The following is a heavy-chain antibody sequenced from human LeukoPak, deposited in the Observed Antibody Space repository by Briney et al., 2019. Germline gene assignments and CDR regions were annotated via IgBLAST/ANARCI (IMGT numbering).Heavy chain of an antibody. CDR1: GYTFTSYA. J-gene: IGHJ4*02. D-gene: IGHD6-13*01. CDR2: INAGNGNT. V-gene: IGHV1-3*01. CDR3: ARLYSSSWHFDY. Sequence: GASVKVSCKASGYTFTSYAMHWVRQAPGQRLEWMGWINAGNGNTKYSQKFQGRVTITRDTSASTAYMELSSLRSEDTAVYYCARLYSSSWHFDYWGQGTLVTVSS.